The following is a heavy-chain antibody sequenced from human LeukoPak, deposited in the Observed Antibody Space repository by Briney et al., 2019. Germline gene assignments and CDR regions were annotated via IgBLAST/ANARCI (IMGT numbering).Heavy chain of an antibody. CDR3: AKDMRGQGRNAFHY. CDR2: ISWKSGSI. D-gene: IGHD3-16*01. J-gene: IGHJ4*02. CDR1: GFTFDVYA. V-gene: IGHV3-9*01. Sequence: GRSLTLSCAASGFTFDVYAMLWVRQAPGKGLVWFLGISWKSGSIGYAVSVKGRFTISRDNAKNSLYLQMNRLRAEYTALYYCAKDMRGQGRNAFHYWRQGTLVTVSS.